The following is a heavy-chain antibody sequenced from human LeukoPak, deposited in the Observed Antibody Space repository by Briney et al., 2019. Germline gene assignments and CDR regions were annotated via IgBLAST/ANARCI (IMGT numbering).Heavy chain of an antibody. Sequence: GGSLRLSCAASGFSFGTYGLHWVRQAPGKGLEWVAVISYDGSNTYYTDSVRGRFTISRDNSKNTLYLQMNSLRAEDTAVYYCARDQWPNSAAAGESDYWGQGTLVTVSS. D-gene: IGHD6-25*01. CDR3: ARDQWPNSAAAGESDY. V-gene: IGHV3-30*03. J-gene: IGHJ4*02. CDR1: GFSFGTYG. CDR2: ISYDGSNT.